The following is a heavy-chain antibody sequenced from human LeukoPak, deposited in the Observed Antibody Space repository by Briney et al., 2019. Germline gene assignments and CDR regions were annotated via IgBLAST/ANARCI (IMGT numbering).Heavy chain of an antibody. CDR3: ARGSSSWYSLIKY. V-gene: IGHV3-48*03. J-gene: IGHJ4*02. Sequence: PGGSLRLSCAASGFTFSSYEMNWVRQAPGKGLEWVSYISSSGSTIYYADSVKGRITISRDNSKNTLYLQMNSLRVEDTAVYYCARGSSSWYSLIKYWGQGTLVTVSS. CDR1: GFTFSSYE. CDR2: ISSSGSTI. D-gene: IGHD6-13*01.